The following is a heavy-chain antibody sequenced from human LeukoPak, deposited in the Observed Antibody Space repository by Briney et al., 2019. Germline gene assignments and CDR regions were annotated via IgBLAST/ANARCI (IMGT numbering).Heavy chain of an antibody. CDR3: ARDVLGYYDSSGYYFYY. Sequence: SETLSLTCTVSGGSISSSSYYWGWIRQPPGKGLEWIGSIYYSGSTYYNPSLKSRVTISVDTSKNQFSLKLSSVTAADTAVYYCARDVLGYYDSSGYYFYYWGQGTLVTVSS. J-gene: IGHJ4*02. CDR2: IYYSGST. V-gene: IGHV4-39*07. CDR1: GGSISSSSYY. D-gene: IGHD3-22*01.